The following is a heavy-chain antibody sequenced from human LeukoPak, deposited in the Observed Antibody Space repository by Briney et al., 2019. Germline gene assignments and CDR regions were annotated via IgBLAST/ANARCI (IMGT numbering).Heavy chain of an antibody. V-gene: IGHV3-30*02. CDR1: GFTFSSYG. Sequence: PGGSLRLSCAASGFTFSSYGMHWVRQXXXXXXXXXXXXRYDGTNKYYADSVKGRFTISRDNSKNTLSLQMSSLRAEDTALYYCAKDDGWNDASGYYFHYWGQGTLVTVSS. D-gene: IGHD1-1*01. CDR2: XRYDGTNK. J-gene: IGHJ4*02. CDR3: AKDDGWNDASGYYFHY.